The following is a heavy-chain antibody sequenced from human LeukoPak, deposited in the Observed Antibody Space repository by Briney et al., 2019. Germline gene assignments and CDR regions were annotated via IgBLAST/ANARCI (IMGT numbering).Heavy chain of an antibody. J-gene: IGHJ4*02. Sequence: GGSLRLSCADSGFTFSSYSMNWVRQAPGKGLEWVSSISSGSKYIYNADSVRGRFTISRDNAKNSLYLQMNSLRADDTAAYYCARALSYSYGSMDFWGQGTLVIVSS. CDR3: ARALSYSYGSMDF. D-gene: IGHD5-18*01. CDR2: ISSGSKYI. V-gene: IGHV3-21*01. CDR1: GFTFSSYS.